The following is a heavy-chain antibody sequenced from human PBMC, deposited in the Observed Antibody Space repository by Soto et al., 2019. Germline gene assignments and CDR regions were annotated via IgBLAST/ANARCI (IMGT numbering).Heavy chain of an antibody. D-gene: IGHD3-3*01. Sequence: GASVKVSCKASGYTFTSYYMHWVRQAPGQGLEWMGIINPSGGSTSYAQKFQGRVTMTRDTSTSTVYMELSSLRSEDTAVYYCASDNYDFWSGRHKDNWFGPWGQGNLVTVS. CDR2: INPSGGST. CDR1: GYTFTSYY. V-gene: IGHV1-46*03. CDR3: ASDNYDFWSGRHKDNWFGP. J-gene: IGHJ5*02.